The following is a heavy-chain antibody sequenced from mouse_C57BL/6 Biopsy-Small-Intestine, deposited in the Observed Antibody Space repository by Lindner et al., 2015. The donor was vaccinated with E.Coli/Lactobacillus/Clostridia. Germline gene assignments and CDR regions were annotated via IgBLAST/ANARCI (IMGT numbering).Heavy chain of an antibody. CDR1: GYIFTSYW. V-gene: IGHV1-63*01. D-gene: IGHD3-3*01. CDR2: IYPGGGYT. Sequence: VQLQESGAELVRPGTSVKMSCKASGYIFTSYWIGWAKQRPGHGLEWIGDIYPGGGYTNYNEKFKGKATLTADKSSHVTSLPCSYQQPRHTEDSAIYYCARVRTGLDYWGQGTTLTVSS. J-gene: IGHJ2*01. CDR3: ARVRTGLDY.